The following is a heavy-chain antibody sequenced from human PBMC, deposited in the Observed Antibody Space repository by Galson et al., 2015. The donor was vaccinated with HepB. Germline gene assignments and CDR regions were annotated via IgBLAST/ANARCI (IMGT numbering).Heavy chain of an antibody. CDR3: AREIYSWNYLDY. V-gene: IGHV3-11*01. CDR1: GFTFSDNY. CDR2: IGSSDSTI. Sequence: SLRLSCAASGFTFSDNYMSWIRQAPGKGLEWVSYIGSSDSTIYYADSVKGRFSISRDNAKNSLYLQMNSLRVEDTAVYYCAREIYSWNYLDYWGQGTLVTVSS. D-gene: IGHD1-20*01. J-gene: IGHJ4*02.